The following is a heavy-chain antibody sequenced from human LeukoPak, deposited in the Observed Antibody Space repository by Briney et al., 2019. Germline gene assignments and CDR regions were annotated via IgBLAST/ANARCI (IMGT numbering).Heavy chain of an antibody. D-gene: IGHD2-2*01. CDR2: INAGNGNT. V-gene: IGHV1-3*01. CDR1: GYTFTSYA. J-gene: IGHJ4*02. CDR3: ATGRGYCSSTSCYLPDY. Sequence: ASVKVSCKASGYTFTSYAMHWVRQAPGQRLEWMGWINAGNGNTKYSQKFQGRVTITRDTSASTAYMELSSLRSEDTAVYYCATGRGYCSSTSCYLPDYWGQGTLVTVSS.